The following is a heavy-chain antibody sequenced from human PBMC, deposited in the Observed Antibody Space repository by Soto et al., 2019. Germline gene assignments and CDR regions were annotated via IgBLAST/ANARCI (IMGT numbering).Heavy chain of an antibody. J-gene: IGHJ4*02. Sequence: LRLSCVASGFSFGSYALTWVRQAPGKGLEWVSTISGSDGKTFYADAVKGRFSISRDISQSTLYLQMNSLRADDTAIYYCARWSYLDYWGQGTRVTVSS. CDR1: GFSFGSYA. V-gene: IGHV3-23*01. CDR2: ISGSDGKT. D-gene: IGHD3-3*01. CDR3: ARWSYLDY.